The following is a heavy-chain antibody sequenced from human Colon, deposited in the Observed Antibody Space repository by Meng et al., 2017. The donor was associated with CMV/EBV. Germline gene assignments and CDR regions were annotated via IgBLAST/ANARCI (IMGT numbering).Heavy chain of an antibody. CDR3: ARDLIWLIAARPDYYGMDV. Sequence: GESLKISCAASGFTFNRNSMSWVRQAPGKGLEWVSGINGVGDTTYYADSVKGRFTISRDNSKNTLYLRMIDLRSDDTAVYYCARDLIWLIAARPDYYGMDVWGQGTTVTVSS. D-gene: IGHD6-6*01. J-gene: IGHJ6*02. V-gene: IGHV3-23*01. CDR1: GFTFNRNS. CDR2: INGVGDTT.